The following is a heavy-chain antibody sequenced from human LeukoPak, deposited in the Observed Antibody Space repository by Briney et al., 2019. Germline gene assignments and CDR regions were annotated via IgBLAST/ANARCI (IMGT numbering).Heavy chain of an antibody. CDR2: ISGSGGST. CDR1: GFTFSSYA. CDR3: ATTSRRFEGSRPFDP. V-gene: IGHV3-23*01. Sequence: GGSLRLSCAASGFTFSSYAMSWVRQAPGKGLEWVSAISGSGGSTYYADSVKGRFTIFRDNSKNTLYLQMNSLRAEDTAVYYCATTSRRFEGSRPFDPWGQGTLVTVSS. D-gene: IGHD3-16*01. J-gene: IGHJ5*02.